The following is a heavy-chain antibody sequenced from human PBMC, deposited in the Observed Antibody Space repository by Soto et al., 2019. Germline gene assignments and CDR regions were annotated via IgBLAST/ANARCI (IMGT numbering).Heavy chain of an antibody. J-gene: IGHJ4*02. CDR3: ARDLFVRWSRYYFDY. V-gene: IGHV6-1*01. CDR2: TYYRSKWYN. CDR1: GDSVSSNSAA. Sequence: SPTLSLTCAVSGDSVSSNSAAWNWIRQSPSRGLEWLGRTYYRSKWYNDYAVSVKNRITINPDTSKNQFSLQLNSVTPEDTAVYYCARDLFVRWSRYYFDYWGQGTLVTVSS. D-gene: IGHD2-15*01.